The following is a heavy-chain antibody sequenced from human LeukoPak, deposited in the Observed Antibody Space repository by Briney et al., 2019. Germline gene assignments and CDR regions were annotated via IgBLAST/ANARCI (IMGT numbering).Heavy chain of an antibody. V-gene: IGHV3-23*01. D-gene: IGHD6-13*01. Sequence: GGSLRLSCAASGFTFSTHAMSWVRQAPGKGLEWVSAISGSGGGTNYADSVKGRFTISRDNSKNTLYLQMNSLRAEDTAVYYCARADSSSWPGEAFDIWGQGTMVTVSS. J-gene: IGHJ3*02. CDR3: ARADSSSWPGEAFDI. CDR1: GFTFSTHA. CDR2: ISGSGGGT.